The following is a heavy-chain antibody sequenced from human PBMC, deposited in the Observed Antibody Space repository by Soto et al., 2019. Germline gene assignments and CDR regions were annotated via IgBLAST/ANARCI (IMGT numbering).Heavy chain of an antibody. CDR1: GGSISSAGYY. J-gene: IGHJ4*02. CDR2: IYYSGNT. Sequence: QVHLQESGPGLVKPSQTLSLTCTVSGGSISSAGYYWTWIRQLPGKGLEWIGYIYYSGNTYSNPSLNSRITMSVDTSKNQFSLNLSSVTAADTAVYFCARGEWESYYHDYWGQGTLVTVSS. D-gene: IGHD1-26*01. CDR3: ARGEWESYYHDY. V-gene: IGHV4-31*03.